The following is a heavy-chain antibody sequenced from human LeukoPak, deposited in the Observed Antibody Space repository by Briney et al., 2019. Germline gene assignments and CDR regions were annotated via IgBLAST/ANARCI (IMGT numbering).Heavy chain of an antibody. Sequence: GGSLRLSCAASGFTFSSYWMTWVRQAPGKGLEWVASINQDGGEIHYVDSVKGRFTISRDNAKNSLYLQMNSLTAEDTAVHYCVRAHHPGGWFDPWGQGTLVTVSS. CDR1: GFTFSSYW. CDR2: INQDGGEI. J-gene: IGHJ5*02. D-gene: IGHD3-10*01. CDR3: VRAHHPGGWFDP. V-gene: IGHV3-7*04.